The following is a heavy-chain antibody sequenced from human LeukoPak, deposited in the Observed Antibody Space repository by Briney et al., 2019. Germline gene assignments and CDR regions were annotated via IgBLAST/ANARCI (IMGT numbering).Heavy chain of an antibody. V-gene: IGHV3-53*01. CDR3: ARGGSYLSAFDI. D-gene: IGHD1-26*01. Sequence: PGGSLRLSCGASGFTVSSNYMSWVRQAPGKGLEWVSIIYSGGSTFYADSVKGRFTISRDNSKNTLYLQMNSLRAEDTAVYYCARGGSYLSAFDIWGQGTMVTVSS. J-gene: IGHJ3*02. CDR2: IYSGGST. CDR1: GFTVSSNY.